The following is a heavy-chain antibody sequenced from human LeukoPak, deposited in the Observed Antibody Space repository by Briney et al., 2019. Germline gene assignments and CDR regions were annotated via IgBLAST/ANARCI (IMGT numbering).Heavy chain of an antibody. D-gene: IGHD5-24*01. CDR1: IDSFSNYH. J-gene: IGHJ4*02. CDR3: ASQFIETRRSRFDY. Sequence: SETLSLTCAVYIDSFSNYHWNWLRQTPAKGMEWIGEVNESGGTNYNPSLKSRVTISVDTSKSQFSLKLSSVTAADTAVYYCASQFIETRRSRFDYWGQGTPVTVSS. V-gene: IGHV4-34*01. CDR2: VNESGGT.